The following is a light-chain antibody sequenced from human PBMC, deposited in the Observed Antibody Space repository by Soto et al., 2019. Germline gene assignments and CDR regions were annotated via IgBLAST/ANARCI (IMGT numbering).Light chain of an antibody. J-gene: IGLJ1*01. CDR1: SSDVGGYNY. CDR2: EVS. Sequence: QSALTQPPSPSGSPGQSVTISCTGTSSDVGGYNYVSWYQQHPGKAPKLMIYEVSKRPSGVPDRFSGSKSGNTASLTVSGLQPEDEADYYCISYAGSNLLYVFGTGTKVTVL. CDR3: ISYAGSNLLYV. V-gene: IGLV2-8*01.